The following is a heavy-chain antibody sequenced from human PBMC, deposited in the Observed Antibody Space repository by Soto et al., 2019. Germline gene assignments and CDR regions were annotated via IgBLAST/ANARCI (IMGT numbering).Heavy chain of an antibody. J-gene: IGHJ4*02. CDR3: AKVGTNDFWSGYWY. Sequence: QVQLVESGGGVVQPGRSLRLSCAASGFTFSSYGMHWVRQAPGKGLEWVAVISYDGSNKYYADSVKGRFTISRDNSKNTLYLQMNSLRAEDTAVYYCAKVGTNDFWSGYWYWGQGTLVTVSS. D-gene: IGHD3-3*01. CDR2: ISYDGSNK. V-gene: IGHV3-30*18. CDR1: GFTFSSYG.